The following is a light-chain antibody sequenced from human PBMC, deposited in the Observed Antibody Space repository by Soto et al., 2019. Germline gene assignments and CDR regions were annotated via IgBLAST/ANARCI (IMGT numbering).Light chain of an antibody. J-gene: IGKJ1*01. CDR3: QQYNGHRT. V-gene: IGKV1-5*03. CDR1: QSISNW. Sequence: DIQMTQTPSTLSASVGDRVTITCRASQSISNWLAWYQQKPGKAPKLLIYKASTLESGVPSRFSGSGSGTEFTLTISSLQPDDSATYYCQQYNGHRTFGQGTKADIK. CDR2: KAS.